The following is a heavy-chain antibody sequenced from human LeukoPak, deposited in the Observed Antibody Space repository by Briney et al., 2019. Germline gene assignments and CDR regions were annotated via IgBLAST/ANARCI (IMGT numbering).Heavy chain of an antibody. V-gene: IGHV1-46*01. CDR2: ISPSGGST. D-gene: IGHD3-10*01. Sequence: ASVKVSCKAFGYTFTSNYMHWVRQAPGQGPEWMGVISPSGGSTTYAQKFQGRVTLTRDMSTSTDYLELSSLRSEDTAVYYCARDPGLMVRGSRRGYDGNYYYMDVWGKGTTVTISS. CDR1: GYTFTSNY. CDR3: ARDPGLMVRGSRRGYDGNYYYMDV. J-gene: IGHJ6*03.